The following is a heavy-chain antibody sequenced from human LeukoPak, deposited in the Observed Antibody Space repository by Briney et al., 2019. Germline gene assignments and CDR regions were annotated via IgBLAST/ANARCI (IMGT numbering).Heavy chain of an antibody. V-gene: IGHV4-31*03. CDR3: ARCISMVRGVIRPPDY. CDR2: IYYSGST. CDR1: GGSISSGGYF. Sequence: PSQTLSLTCTVSGGSISSGGYFWSWIRQHPGQGLEWIGYIYYSGSTYYNPSLKSRVTISVDTSKNQFSLKLSSVTAADTAVYYCARCISMVRGVIRPPDYWGQGTLVTVSS. D-gene: IGHD3-10*01. J-gene: IGHJ4*02.